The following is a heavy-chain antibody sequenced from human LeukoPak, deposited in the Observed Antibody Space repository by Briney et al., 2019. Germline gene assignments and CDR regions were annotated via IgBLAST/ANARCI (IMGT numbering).Heavy chain of an antibody. CDR3: ARGSLYYDILTGNFDY. D-gene: IGHD3-9*01. CDR2: ISSSSSYL. V-gene: IGHV3-21*01. Sequence: GGSLRLSCAASGFTFSSYSMSWVRQAPGKGLEWVSSISSSSSYLYYADSVKGRFTISRDNAKNSLYLQMNSLRAEDTAVYYCARGSLYYDILTGNFDYWGQGTLVTVSS. CDR1: GFTFSSYS. J-gene: IGHJ4*02.